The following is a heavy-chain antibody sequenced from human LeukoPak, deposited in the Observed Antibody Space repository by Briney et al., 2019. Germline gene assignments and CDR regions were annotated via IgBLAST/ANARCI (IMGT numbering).Heavy chain of an antibody. CDR3: AREGSGYDYYYFDY. V-gene: IGHV1-2*02. Sequence: ASVKVSCRTSGYIFAGYNMHWVRQAPGQGLEWMGRIDPRSGDTRISQKFQGRVTVTRDTSISTVYMELNGLTSDDTAIYYCAREGSGYDYYYFDYWGQGTLVTVSS. D-gene: IGHD5-12*01. J-gene: IGHJ4*02. CDR1: GYIFAGYN. CDR2: IDPRSGDT.